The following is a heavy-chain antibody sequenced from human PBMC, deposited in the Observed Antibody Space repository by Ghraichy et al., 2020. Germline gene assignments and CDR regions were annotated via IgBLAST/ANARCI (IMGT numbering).Heavy chain of an antibody. D-gene: IGHD3/OR15-3a*01. V-gene: IGHV3-23*01. CDR3: AKDLGDFLMGATYNCFDP. CDR1: GFTFSSYA. J-gene: IGHJ5*02. Sequence: GGSLRLSCAASGFTFSSYAMTWVRQAPGKGLEWVSAINGGGGSTYYADSVRGRFTISRDNSKNTLYLQMNNLRAEDTAVYYCAKDLGDFLMGATYNCFDPWGQGTLVTVSS. CDR2: INGGGGST.